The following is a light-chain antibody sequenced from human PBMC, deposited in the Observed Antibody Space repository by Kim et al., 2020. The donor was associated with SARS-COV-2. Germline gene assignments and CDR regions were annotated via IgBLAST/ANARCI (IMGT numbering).Light chain of an antibody. CDR1: QGISNY. CDR3: QQYDTAPLT. V-gene: IGKV1-27*01. Sequence: DIQMTQSPSSLSASVGDVVTITCRASQGISNYLAWYQQKPGEAPKLLIYAASTLQFGVSTRFSGSGSGTEFTLTISDLQPEDVATYYCQQYDTAPLTFGRGTKVEIK. CDR2: AAS. J-gene: IGKJ1*01.